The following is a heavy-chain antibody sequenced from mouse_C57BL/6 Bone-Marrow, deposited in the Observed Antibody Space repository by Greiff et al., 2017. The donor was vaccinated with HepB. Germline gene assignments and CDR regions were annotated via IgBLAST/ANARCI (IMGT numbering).Heavy chain of an antibody. V-gene: IGHV1-72*01. CDR3: ARSGDEEGYAMDY. J-gene: IGHJ4*01. Sequence: QVQLQQPGAELVKPGASVKLSCKASGYTFTSYWMHWVKQRPGRSLEWIGRIDPNSGGTKYNEKFKSKATLTVDKPSSTAYMQLSSLTSEDSAVYYCARSGDEEGYAMDYWGQGTSVTVSS. CDR2: IDPNSGGT. D-gene: IGHD1-3*01. CDR1: GYTFTSYW.